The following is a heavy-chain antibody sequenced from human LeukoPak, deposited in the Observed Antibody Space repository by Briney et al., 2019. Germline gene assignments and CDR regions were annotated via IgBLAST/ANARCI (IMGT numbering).Heavy chain of an antibody. CDR3: ARDLDDFWSGHDTD. D-gene: IGHD3-3*01. J-gene: IGHJ4*02. V-gene: IGHV1-69*05. CDR2: IIPIFGTA. CDR1: GGTFSSYA. Sequence: SVKVSCKASGGTFSSYAISWVRQAPGQGLEWMGGIIPIFGTANYAQKFQGRVTITTDESTSTVYMELSSLRSEDTAVYYCARDLDDFWSGHDTDWGQGTLVTVSS.